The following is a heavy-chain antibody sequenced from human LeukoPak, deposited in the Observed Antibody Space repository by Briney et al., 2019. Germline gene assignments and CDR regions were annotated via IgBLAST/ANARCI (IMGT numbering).Heavy chain of an antibody. CDR3: ASGSGH. Sequence: GGSLRLSCAASGFTFSSYGLNWVRQAPGKGLEWVSHISSSGSAKYYADSVKGRFTISRDSAKNSLYLQMNSLRDEDTAVFYCASGSGHWGQGTLVTVSS. V-gene: IGHV3-48*02. CDR1: GFTFSSYG. J-gene: IGHJ4*02. D-gene: IGHD2-2*03. CDR2: ISSSGSAK.